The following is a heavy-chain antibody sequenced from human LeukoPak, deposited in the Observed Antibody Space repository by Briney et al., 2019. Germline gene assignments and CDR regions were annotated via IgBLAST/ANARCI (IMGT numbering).Heavy chain of an antibody. CDR2: IDDSGNT. D-gene: IGHD3-10*01. CDR3: ARSDYHNSGSHTVFDAFDI. V-gene: IGHV4-59*01. CDR1: GGSISRYY. J-gene: IGHJ3*02. Sequence: SETLSLTCTVSGGSISRYYWSWIRRPPGKGLEGIGYIDDSGNTNYNPSLKSQVTISVDKSKNQFSLKLSFATAADTAMYYCARSDYHNSGSHTVFDAFDIWGQGKRVTVFS.